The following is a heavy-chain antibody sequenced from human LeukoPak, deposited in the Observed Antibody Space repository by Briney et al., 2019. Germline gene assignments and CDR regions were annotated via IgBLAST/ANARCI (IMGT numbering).Heavy chain of an antibody. D-gene: IGHD2-2*01. J-gene: IGHJ3*02. CDR1: GGSISSSSYY. Sequence: SETLSLTCTVSGGSISSSSYYWGWIRQPPGKGLEWIGSIYYSGSTYYNPSPKSRVTISVDTSKNQFSLKLSSVTAADTAVYYCYRYCSSTSYLHSDAFDIWGQGTMVTVSS. CDR3: YRYCSSTSYLHSDAFDI. V-gene: IGHV4-39*01. CDR2: IYYSGST.